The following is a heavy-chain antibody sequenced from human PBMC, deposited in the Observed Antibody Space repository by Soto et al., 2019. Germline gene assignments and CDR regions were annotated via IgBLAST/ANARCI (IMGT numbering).Heavy chain of an antibody. V-gene: IGHV4-59*08. Sequence: QVQLQESGPGLVKPSETLSLTCTVSGGSISSYYWSWIRQPPGKGLEWIGDLYYSGSTNDNPSLKSRVTISVDTSKNQCSLKLSSGTAADTAVYYCARHHDYWGQGTRVTVSS. CDR3: ARHHDY. CDR2: LYYSGST. CDR1: GGSISSYY. J-gene: IGHJ4*02.